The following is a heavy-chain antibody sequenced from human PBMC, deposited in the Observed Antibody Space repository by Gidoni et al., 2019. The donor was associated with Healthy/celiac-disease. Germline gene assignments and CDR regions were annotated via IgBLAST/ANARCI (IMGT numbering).Heavy chain of an antibody. CDR2: ISYDGSNK. V-gene: IGHV3-30*18. CDR1: GFTFSSYG. Sequence: QVQLVESGGGVVQPGRSLRLSCAASGFTFSSYGMHWVRQAPGKGLEWVAVISYDGSNKYYADSVKGRFTISRDNSKNTLYLQMNSLRAEDTAVYYCAKDGDYGDYLSDYWGQGTLVTVSS. D-gene: IGHD4-17*01. CDR3: AKDGDYGDYLSDY. J-gene: IGHJ4*02.